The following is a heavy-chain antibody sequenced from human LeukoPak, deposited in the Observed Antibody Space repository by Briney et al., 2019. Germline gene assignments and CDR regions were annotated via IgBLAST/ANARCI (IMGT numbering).Heavy chain of an antibody. V-gene: IGHV4-4*07. CDR3: ARTHCGGGSCDTFDP. CDR1: GVSISNYF. Sequence: SATLSLTCNVFGVSISNYFWSWLRQPAGKGLEWIGRFYASGTTYYNPSLRSRVTLSMDTSKNHFSLKLTSVTAADTAVYYCARTHCGGGSCDTFDPWGHGTLVTVSS. J-gene: IGHJ5*02. CDR2: FYASGTT. D-gene: IGHD2-21*01.